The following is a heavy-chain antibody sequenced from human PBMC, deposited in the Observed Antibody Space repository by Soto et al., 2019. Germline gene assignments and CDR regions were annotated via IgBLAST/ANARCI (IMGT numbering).Heavy chain of an antibody. CDR2: IYYSGST. D-gene: IGHD1-26*01. CDR3: AKGGSSRFDP. CDR1: GGSISSYY. J-gene: IGHJ5*02. V-gene: IGHV4-59*01. Sequence: TLSLTCTVSGGSISSYYWSWIRQPPGKGLEWIGYIYYSGSTNYNPSLKSRVTISVDTSKNQFSLKLSSVTAADTAVYYCAKGGSSRFDPWGQGTLVTVSS.